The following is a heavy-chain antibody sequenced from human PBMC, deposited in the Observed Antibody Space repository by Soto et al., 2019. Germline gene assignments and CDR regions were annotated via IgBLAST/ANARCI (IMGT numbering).Heavy chain of an antibody. V-gene: IGHV4-39*01. D-gene: IGHD6-25*01. J-gene: IGHJ5*02. CDR2: IYFTGNT. CDR1: GGSITSSSHF. Sequence: SETLSLTCSASGGSITSSSHFWGWVRQPPGKGLEWIGTIYFTGNTYYTPSLKSRLTMSIDTSKNEFSLRLNSVTAAGTAVYYCAGQTFTIAAASYGRSNWFDPWGPGTLVTVSS. CDR3: AGQTFTIAAASYGRSNWFDP.